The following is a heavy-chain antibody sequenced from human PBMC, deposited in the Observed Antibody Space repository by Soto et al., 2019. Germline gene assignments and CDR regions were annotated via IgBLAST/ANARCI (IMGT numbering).Heavy chain of an antibody. CDR1: GYTFTAYG. V-gene: IGHV1-18*01. CDR3: ARELNTESSAYYTFAF. D-gene: IGHD3-22*01. Sequence: QVQMVQSGPEVKMPGASVKVSCKTSGYTFTAYGLAWLRQAPGQRPEWWGWVSTNADRTNYARKFQGRVTMPTDRSTTITSTELRSLGTDDTAVYYCARELNTESSAYYTFAFWGQGTLVTVSS. CDR2: VSTNADRT. J-gene: IGHJ4*02.